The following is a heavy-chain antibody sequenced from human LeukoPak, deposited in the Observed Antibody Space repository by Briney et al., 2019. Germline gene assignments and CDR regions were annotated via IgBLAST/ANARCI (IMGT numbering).Heavy chain of an antibody. CDR3: ARDHYSLFDY. Sequence: GGSLRLSCAASGFTFSNYWLTWVRQAPGQGLEWVANIKQDGSEKHYVDSVKGRFTISRDNAKNSLYLQMNSLRAEDTAVYYCARDHYSLFDYWGQGTLVTVSS. V-gene: IGHV3-7*01. D-gene: IGHD2-15*01. CDR1: GFTFSNYW. CDR2: IKQDGSEK. J-gene: IGHJ4*02.